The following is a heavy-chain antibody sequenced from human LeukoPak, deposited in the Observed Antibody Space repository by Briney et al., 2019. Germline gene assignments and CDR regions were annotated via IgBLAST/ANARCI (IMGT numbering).Heavy chain of an antibody. J-gene: IGHJ4*02. CDR3: ATLWGIAAAGTPGHFDY. V-gene: IGHV1-2*02. CDR2: INPNSGGT. Sequence: GASVKVSCKASGYTFTGYYMHWVRQAPGQGLEWMGWINPNSGGTNYAQKFQGRVTMTRDTSISTACMELSRLRSDDTAVYYCATLWGIAAAGTPGHFDYWGQGTLVTVSS. D-gene: IGHD6-13*01. CDR1: GYTFTGYY.